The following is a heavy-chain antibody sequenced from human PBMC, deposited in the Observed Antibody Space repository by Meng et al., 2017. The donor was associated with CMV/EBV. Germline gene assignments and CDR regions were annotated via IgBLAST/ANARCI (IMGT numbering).Heavy chain of an antibody. J-gene: IGHJ6*02. Sequence: GESLKISCAASGFTFSSYWMSWVRQAPGKGLEWVANIKQDGSEKYYVDSVKGRFTISRDNAKNSLYLQMNSLRAEDTAVYYCARTRGGYGMDVWGQGTTVTVSS. D-gene: IGHD2-2*01. CDR3: ARTRGGYGMDV. V-gene: IGHV3-7*01. CDR2: IKQDGSEK. CDR1: GFTFSSYW.